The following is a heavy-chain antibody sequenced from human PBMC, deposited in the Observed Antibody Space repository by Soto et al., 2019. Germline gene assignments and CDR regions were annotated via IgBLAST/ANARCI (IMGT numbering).Heavy chain of an antibody. CDR1: GYTFTSYY. CDR2: INPSGGST. CDR3: ARGGQQPVHDYYYMDV. Sequence: ASVKVSCKASGYTFTSYYMHWVRQAPGQGLEWMGIINPSGGSTSYAQKFQGRVTMTRDTSTSTVYMELSSLRSEDTAVYYCARGGQQPVHDYYYMDVWGKGTTVTVSS. V-gene: IGHV1-46*03. D-gene: IGHD6-13*01. J-gene: IGHJ6*03.